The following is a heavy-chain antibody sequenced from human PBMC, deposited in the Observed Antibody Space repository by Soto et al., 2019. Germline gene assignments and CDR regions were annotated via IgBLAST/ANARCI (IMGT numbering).Heavy chain of an antibody. Sequence: QVQLVQSGAEVKKPGASVKVSCKASGYTFTGYYMHWVRQAPGQGLEWMGWINPNSGGTNYAQKFQGRVTMTRDTSISTAYMELRSLRSDDTAVYYCARVVTMIVVALDYWGQGTLVTVSS. D-gene: IGHD3-22*01. CDR3: ARVVTMIVVALDY. CDR2: INPNSGGT. J-gene: IGHJ4*02. V-gene: IGHV1-2*02. CDR1: GYTFTGYY.